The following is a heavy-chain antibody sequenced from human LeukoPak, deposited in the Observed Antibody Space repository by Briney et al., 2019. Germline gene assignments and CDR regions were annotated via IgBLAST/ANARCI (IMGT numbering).Heavy chain of an antibody. J-gene: IGHJ4*02. CDR2: VFTSGST. CDR1: GGSISGYY. Sequence: SQTLSLTCTVAGGSISGYYWSWIRQPAGKGLEWIGRVFTSGSTNYNPSVKSRVTISIDKSKNEFYLNLNSVTGTDTALYYCARERATVTTELDCWGQGILVTVSS. V-gene: IGHV4-4*07. CDR3: ARERATVTTELDC. D-gene: IGHD4-17*01.